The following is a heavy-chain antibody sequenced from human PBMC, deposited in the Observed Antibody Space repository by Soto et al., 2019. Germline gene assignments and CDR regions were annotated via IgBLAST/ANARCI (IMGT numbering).Heavy chain of an antibody. J-gene: IGHJ4*02. CDR1: GYTLNTYY. Sequence: ASVKVSCKPSGYTLNTYYLHWVRQAPGQGLEWMGMIHPSGGGSTYAQKFLGRVTMTRDTSTSTVFMELSSLRSADTAVYYCARGGHIAVVTASFDYWGQGTLVTVSS. V-gene: IGHV1-46*02. CDR2: IHPSGGGS. D-gene: IGHD2-21*02. CDR3: ARGGHIAVVTASFDY.